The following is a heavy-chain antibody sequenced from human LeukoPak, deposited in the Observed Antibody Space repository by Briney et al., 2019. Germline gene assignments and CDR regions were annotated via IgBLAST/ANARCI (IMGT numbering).Heavy chain of an antibody. CDR2: TYYRSEWYN. Sequence: SQTLSLTCAISGDSVSSNSAAWNWFRQSPSRRLEWLGRTYYRSEWYNDYAVSVKSRITINPDTSKNQFSLQLKSVTPEDAAVYYCARIRVYCSGGSCYEDAFDIWGQGTMVTVSS. D-gene: IGHD2-15*01. CDR1: GDSVSSNSAA. J-gene: IGHJ3*02. CDR3: ARIRVYCSGGSCYEDAFDI. V-gene: IGHV6-1*01.